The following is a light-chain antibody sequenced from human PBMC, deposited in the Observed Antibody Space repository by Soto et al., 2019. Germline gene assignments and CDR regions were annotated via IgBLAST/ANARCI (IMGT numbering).Light chain of an antibody. Sequence: EIVLTQSPGTLSLSPGEGATLSCRASQSVSSNNLAWYQQKPGRAPRLLIYGAFNRASDIPHRFSGSGSGTDFTLTISRLEPEDFAVYYYQQFGSSPPYTFGQGTRLEIK. V-gene: IGKV3-20*01. J-gene: IGKJ2*01. CDR3: QQFGSSPPYT. CDR2: GAF. CDR1: QSVSSNN.